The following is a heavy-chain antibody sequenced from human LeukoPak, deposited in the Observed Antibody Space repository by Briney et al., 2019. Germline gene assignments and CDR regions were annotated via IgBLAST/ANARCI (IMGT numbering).Heavy chain of an antibody. D-gene: IGHD6-13*01. CDR3: AIFSSGVIQLVGSDDAFDI. CDR1: GGTFSSYA. V-gene: IGHV1-69*05. J-gene: IGHJ3*02. Sequence: SVKVSCKASGGTFSSYAISWVRQAPGQGLEWMGRVIPIFGTANYAQKFQGRVTITTDESTSTAYMELSSLRSEDTAVYYCAIFSSGVIQLVGSDDAFDIWGQGTMVTVSS. CDR2: VIPIFGTA.